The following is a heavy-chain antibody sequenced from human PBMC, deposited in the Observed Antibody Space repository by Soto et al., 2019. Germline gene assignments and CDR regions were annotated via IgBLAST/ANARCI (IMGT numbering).Heavy chain of an antibody. J-gene: IGHJ4*02. CDR3: ARLGWGNGDSDY. Sequence: PSETLSLTFNVSGGPISKSNYFWGCTRQAPGKGLELIASILYSGTTSYNSSLKSRVAISVDTSKNQFSLKLNSVTAADTAVYYCARLGWGNGDSDYWGQGTLVTVSS. CDR1: GGPISKSNYF. CDR2: ILYSGTT. V-gene: IGHV4-39*01. D-gene: IGHD2-21*01.